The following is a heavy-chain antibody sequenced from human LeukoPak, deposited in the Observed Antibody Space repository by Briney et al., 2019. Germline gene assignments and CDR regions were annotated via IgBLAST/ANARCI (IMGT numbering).Heavy chain of an antibody. V-gene: IGHV1-2*04. CDR2: INPNSGGT. D-gene: IGHD3-22*01. J-gene: IGHJ4*02. CDR3: ARSWDSSGYYLDY. CDR1: GYTFTGYY. Sequence: ASVKVSCKASGYTFTGYYMHWVRQAPGQGLEWMGWINPNSGGTNYAQKFQGWVTMTRDTSISTAYMELSRLRSDDTAVYYCARSWDSSGYYLDYWGQGTLVTVSS.